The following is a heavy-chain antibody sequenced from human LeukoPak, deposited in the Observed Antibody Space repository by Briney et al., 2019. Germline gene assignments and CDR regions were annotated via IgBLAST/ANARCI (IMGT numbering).Heavy chain of an antibody. J-gene: IGHJ4*02. V-gene: IGHV4-59*08. D-gene: IGHD6-13*01. CDR2: IDYSGST. CDR3: AKHGGSWTFDS. Sequence: PSETLSLTCTVSGDSISSYYWSWIRQPPGKGLEWMAYIDYSGSTHYNPSHKSRVTMSVDTSKNQFFLKLSSVTAADTAVYYCAKHGGSWTFDSWGQGTLVTVSS. CDR1: GDSISSYY.